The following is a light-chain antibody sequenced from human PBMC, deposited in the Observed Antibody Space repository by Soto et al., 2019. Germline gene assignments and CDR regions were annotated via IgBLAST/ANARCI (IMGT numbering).Light chain of an antibody. CDR3: LGNT. CDR2: ATS. J-gene: IGKJ5*01. CDR1: LSISSW. V-gene: IGKV1-5*01. Sequence: RMTESPANRSALLGDRINITCRASLSISSWLAWYQQKPGKAPNLLIYATSSLQSGVPSRFSGSGSGTDFPLASSSLQPVYVAPYYCLGNTFGQGTRLEIK.